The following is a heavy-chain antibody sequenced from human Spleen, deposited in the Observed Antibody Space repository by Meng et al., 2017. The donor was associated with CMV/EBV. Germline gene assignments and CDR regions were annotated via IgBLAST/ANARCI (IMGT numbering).Heavy chain of an antibody. D-gene: IGHD6-6*01. Sequence: VQLVQWGADVKRSGALVKVPCNAFECTFTDWCIYWVRQAPGQGLEWMGRINPNSGGTNYAKNFQGRVTMTRDRSISTAYMELSRLRSDDTAVYYCARGGIAARQSFDYWGQGTLVTVSS. V-gene: IGHV1-2*06. CDR3: ARGGIAARQSFDY. J-gene: IGHJ4*02. CDR1: ECTFTDWC. CDR2: INPNSGGT.